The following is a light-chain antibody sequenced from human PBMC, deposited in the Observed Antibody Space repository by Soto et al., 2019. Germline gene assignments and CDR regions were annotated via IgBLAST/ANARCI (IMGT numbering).Light chain of an antibody. CDR1: QGINNY. CDR3: QQYKTYPFT. V-gene: IGKV1-16*02. Sequence: DIQMTQSPSSLSASVGDRVTITCRASQGINNYLTWFQQKPGKAPKSLIYDASTLHSGVPSKFSGSGSGTDFTLTISSLQPEDFATYYWQQYKTYPFTFGHGTKVDIK. J-gene: IGKJ3*01. CDR2: DAS.